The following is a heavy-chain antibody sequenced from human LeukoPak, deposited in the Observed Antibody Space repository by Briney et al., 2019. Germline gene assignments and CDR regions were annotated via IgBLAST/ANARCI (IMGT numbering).Heavy chain of an antibody. J-gene: IGHJ4*01. V-gene: IGHV3-21*01. D-gene: IGHD3-10*01. Sequence: PGGSLRLSCAASGFTFSSYTMNWVRQAPGKGLEWVSSISSSSSYIYYAESVKGRFTMSRDNAKNSLYLQMNSLRAEDTAVYYCAKLQGDITMVRGVPNGFDYWGQGTLVTVSS. CDR3: AKLQGDITMVRGVPNGFDY. CDR2: ISSSSSYI. CDR1: GFTFSSYT.